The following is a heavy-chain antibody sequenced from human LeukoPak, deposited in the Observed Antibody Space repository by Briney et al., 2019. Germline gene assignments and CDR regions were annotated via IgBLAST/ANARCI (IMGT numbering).Heavy chain of an antibody. CDR3: ARDRLVVVVAAKFSAGSWFDP. J-gene: IGHJ5*02. CDR2: IYTSGST. Sequence: SETLSLTCTVSGGSISSYYWSWIRQPAGKGLEWIGRIYTSGSTNYNPSLKSRVTMSVDTSKNQFSLKLSSVTVADTAVYYCARDRLVVVVAAKFSAGSWFDPWGQGTLVTVSS. D-gene: IGHD2-15*01. CDR1: GGSISSYY. V-gene: IGHV4-4*07.